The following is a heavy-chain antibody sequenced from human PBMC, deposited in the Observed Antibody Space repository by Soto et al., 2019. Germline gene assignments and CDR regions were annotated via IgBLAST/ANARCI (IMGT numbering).Heavy chain of an antibody. Sequence: PGGSLRLSCAASGFTFSSYSMNWVRQAPGKGLEWVSSISSSSSYIYYADSVKGRFTISRDNSKNTLYLQMNSLRADDTAVYYCAKLWFGELAPFDYWGQGTLVTVSS. CDR1: GFTFSSYS. V-gene: IGHV3-21*04. J-gene: IGHJ4*02. CDR2: ISSSSSYI. CDR3: AKLWFGELAPFDY. D-gene: IGHD3-10*01.